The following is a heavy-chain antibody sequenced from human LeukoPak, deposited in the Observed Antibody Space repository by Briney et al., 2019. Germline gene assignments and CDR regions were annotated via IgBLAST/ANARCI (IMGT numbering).Heavy chain of an antibody. V-gene: IGHV3-20*04. CDR1: GFTFDDYG. Sequence: GGSLRLSCAASGFTFDDYGMSWVRQAPGKGLEWVSGINWNGGSTGYADSVKGRFTISRDNAKNSLYLQMNSLRAEDTALYYCARGGRYSSSWIDNWFDPWGQRTLVTVSS. CDR2: INWNGGST. CDR3: ARGGRYSSSWIDNWFDP. J-gene: IGHJ5*02. D-gene: IGHD6-13*01.